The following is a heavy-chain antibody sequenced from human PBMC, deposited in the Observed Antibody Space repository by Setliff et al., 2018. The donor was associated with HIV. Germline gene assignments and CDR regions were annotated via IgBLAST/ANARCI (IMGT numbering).Heavy chain of an antibody. D-gene: IGHD5-18*01. CDR1: GGSISSYY. Sequence: SETLSLTCTVSGGSISSYYWSWIRQPPGKGLEWIGYIYNTGSTYHSPSLESRVTISIDTSKNQFSLKLSSVTAADTAVYYCARRDGYSYGFYFDYWGQGTLVTVSS. CDR2: IYNTGST. CDR3: ARRDGYSYGFYFDY. J-gene: IGHJ4*02. V-gene: IGHV4-59*06.